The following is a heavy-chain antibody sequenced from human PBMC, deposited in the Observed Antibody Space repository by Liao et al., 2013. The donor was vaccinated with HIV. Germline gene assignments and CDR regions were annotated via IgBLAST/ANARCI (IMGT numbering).Heavy chain of an antibody. Sequence: QLQLQESGPGLVKPSETLSLTCTVSGGSISSSSYYWGWIRQPPGKGLEWIGSIYYSGRTYYNPSLKSRVAISVDTSRNQFSLKLSSVTAADTAVYYCARGGGFYYDSSGYYPYDYWGQGTLVTVSS. CDR3: ARGGGFYYDSSGYYPYDY. V-gene: IGHV4-39*07. CDR2: IYYSGRT. CDR1: GGSISSSSYY. J-gene: IGHJ4*02. D-gene: IGHD3-22*01.